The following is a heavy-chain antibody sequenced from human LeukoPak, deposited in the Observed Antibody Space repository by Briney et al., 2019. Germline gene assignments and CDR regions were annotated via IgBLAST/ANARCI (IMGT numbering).Heavy chain of an antibody. CDR3: ARDGDFTKQLATGCFDY. CDR2: IWYDGGNI. CDR1: GFSFSTFV. Sequence: PGGSLRLSCAASGFSFSTFVMHWVRQAPGKGLEWVALIWYDGGNIFYADSVKGRFTISRDNSKNTLYLQMSSLRDEDTAVYYCARDGDFTKQLATGCFDYWGQGSLVTVSS. D-gene: IGHD6-13*01. V-gene: IGHV3-33*01. J-gene: IGHJ4*02.